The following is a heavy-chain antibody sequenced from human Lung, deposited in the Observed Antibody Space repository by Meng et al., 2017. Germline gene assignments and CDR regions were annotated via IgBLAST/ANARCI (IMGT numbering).Heavy chain of an antibody. D-gene: IGHD4-11*01. Sequence: LLQRGGDGRLKPSDTLSLSCVVSGGSFSDYYWSWIRQPPGKGLEWIGEINHSGSTNYNPSLESRATISVDTSQNNLSLKLSSVTAADSAVYYCARGPTTMAHDFDYWGQGTLVTVSS. J-gene: IGHJ4*02. CDR3: ARGPTTMAHDFDY. CDR2: INHSGST. CDR1: GGSFSDYY. V-gene: IGHV4-34*01.